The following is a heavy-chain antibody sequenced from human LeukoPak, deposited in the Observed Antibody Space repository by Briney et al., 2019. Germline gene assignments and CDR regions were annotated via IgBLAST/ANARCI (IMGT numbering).Heavy chain of an antibody. CDR2: IYPGDSDT. CDR1: GYSFTSYG. CDR3: ASLGGAGAAARLDY. V-gene: IGHV5-51*01. D-gene: IGHD2-15*01. J-gene: IGHJ4*02. Sequence: GESLNISCKGSGYSFTSYGIGWVRQKPGKELEWLGIIYPGDSDTRYSPSFQGQVTISADKSISTAYLQWSSLRALDTAMYYCASLGGAGAAARLDYWGQGTLVTVSS.